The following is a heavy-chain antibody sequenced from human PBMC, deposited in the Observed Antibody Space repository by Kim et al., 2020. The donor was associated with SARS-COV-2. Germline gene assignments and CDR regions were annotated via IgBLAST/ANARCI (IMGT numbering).Heavy chain of an antibody. D-gene: IGHD1-1*01. J-gene: IGHJ5*02. V-gene: IGHV3-23*01. CDR3: APSPPGYRRPIWFDP. Sequence: DSVKGRFTISRDNSKNTLYLQMNSLRAEDTAVYYCAPSPPGYRRPIWFDPWGQGTLVTISS.